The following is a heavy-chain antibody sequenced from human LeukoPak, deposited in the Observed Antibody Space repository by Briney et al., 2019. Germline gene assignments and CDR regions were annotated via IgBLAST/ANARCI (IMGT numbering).Heavy chain of an antibody. D-gene: IGHD2-8*02. J-gene: IGHJ4*02. CDR3: ARRRKGGTGDSGGDY. CDR2: MYYSVST. Sequence: SETLSLTCTVSGGSVSSSLHYWAWIRQPPGKGLEWIGSMYYSVSTDYNPSLKSRVTISGDASKNQFSLKLTSVTAADTAVYYCARRRKGGTGDSGGDYWGQGTLVTVSS. CDR1: GGSVSSSLHY. V-gene: IGHV4-39*01.